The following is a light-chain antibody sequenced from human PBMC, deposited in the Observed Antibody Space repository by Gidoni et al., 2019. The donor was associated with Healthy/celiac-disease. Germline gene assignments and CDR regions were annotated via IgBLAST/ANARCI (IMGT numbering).Light chain of an antibody. CDR3: QQYNNWPQT. CDR2: GAS. Sequence: DIVMTQSPATLSGSPGERATLSCRASQSVSSNLAWYQQKPGQAPTLLIYGASTRDTGIPGRFSGSGSGTEFTLTISSLQSEDFAVYYCQQYNNWPQTFGQGTKLEIK. J-gene: IGKJ2*01. CDR1: QSVSSN. V-gene: IGKV3-15*01.